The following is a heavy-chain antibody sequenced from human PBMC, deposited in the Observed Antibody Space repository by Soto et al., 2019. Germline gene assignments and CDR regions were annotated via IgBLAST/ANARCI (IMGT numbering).Heavy chain of an antibody. D-gene: IGHD3-10*01. CDR3: ARGRVRYGSGSASNDY. CDR2: INHSGST. V-gene: IGHV4-34*01. CDR1: GGSFSGYY. Sequence: SETLSLTCAVYGGSFSGYYWSWIRQPPGKGLEWIGEINHSGSTNYNPSLKSRVTISVDTSKNQFSLKLSSVTAADTAVYYCARGRVRYGSGSASNDYWGQGTLVTVSS. J-gene: IGHJ4*02.